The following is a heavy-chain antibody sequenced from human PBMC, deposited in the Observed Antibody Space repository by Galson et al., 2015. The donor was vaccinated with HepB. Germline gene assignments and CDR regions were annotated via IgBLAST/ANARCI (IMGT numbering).Heavy chain of an antibody. V-gene: IGHV6-1*01. CDR3: TRVRHLARGMDV. CDR1: GDSVSTNIVA. CDR2: TYYRSKWYN. Sequence: CAISGDSVSTNIVAWNWIRQSPSRGLEWLGRTYYRSKWYNDYAVSVQSRITINPDTSRNQFSLQLNSVTPEDTGVYYCTRVRHLARGMDVWGQETTVTVSS. D-gene: IGHD5-12*01. J-gene: IGHJ6*02.